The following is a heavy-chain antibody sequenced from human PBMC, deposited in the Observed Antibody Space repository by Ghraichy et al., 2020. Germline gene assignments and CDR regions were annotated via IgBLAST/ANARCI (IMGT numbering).Heavy chain of an antibody. D-gene: IGHD6-6*01. CDR3: AKDKHEYSSSSDFGEYFQH. V-gene: IGHV3-23*01. J-gene: IGHJ1*01. Sequence: GGSLRLSCAASAFTFSSYAMSWVRQAPGKGLEWVSAISGSGGSTYYADSVKGRFTISRDNSKNTLYVQMNSLRAEDTAVYYCAKDKHEYSSSSDFGEYFQHWGQGTLVTVSS. CDR2: ISGSGGST. CDR1: AFTFSSYA.